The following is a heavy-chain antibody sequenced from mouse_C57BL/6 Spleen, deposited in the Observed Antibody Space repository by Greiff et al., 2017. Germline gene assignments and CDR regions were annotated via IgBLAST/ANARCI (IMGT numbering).Heavy chain of an antibody. CDR2: ISSGSSTI. CDR3: ARGGYYFDD. Sequence: EVKLVESGGGLVKPGGSLKLSCAASGFTFSDYGMHWVRQAPEKGLEWVAYISSGSSTIYYADTVKGRFTLSRDNAKNTLFLQMTSLRSEDTAMDYCARGGYYFDDWGQGTTLTVSS. V-gene: IGHV5-17*01. J-gene: IGHJ2*01. CDR1: GFTFSDYG.